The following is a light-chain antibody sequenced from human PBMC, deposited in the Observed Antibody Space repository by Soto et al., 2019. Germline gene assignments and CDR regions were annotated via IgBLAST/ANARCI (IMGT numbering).Light chain of an antibody. CDR3: SSYTTSSTYV. Sequence: QSALTQPASVCGSPGQSIAISCTGTSSDVGGYNYVSWYQQHPGKAPKLILCDVSNRPSGVSDRFSGSKSGNTASLTISGLQTEDEADYYCSSYTTSSTYVFGTGTKLTVL. J-gene: IGLJ1*01. V-gene: IGLV2-14*01. CDR1: SSDVGGYNY. CDR2: DVS.